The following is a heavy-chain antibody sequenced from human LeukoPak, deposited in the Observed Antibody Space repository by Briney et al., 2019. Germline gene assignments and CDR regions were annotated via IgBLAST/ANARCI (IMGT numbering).Heavy chain of an antibody. J-gene: IGHJ3*02. V-gene: IGHV3-23*01. CDR1: GITLSNYA. D-gene: IGHD4/OR15-4a*01. CDR2: ISGSGGST. CDR3: ARRNDFGAFDI. Sequence: GGSLRLSCAVSGITLSNYAMSWVRQAPGKGLEWVSAISGSGGSTYYADSVKGRFTISRDNSKNTLYLQMNSLRAEDTAVYYCARRNDFGAFDIWGQGTMVTVSS.